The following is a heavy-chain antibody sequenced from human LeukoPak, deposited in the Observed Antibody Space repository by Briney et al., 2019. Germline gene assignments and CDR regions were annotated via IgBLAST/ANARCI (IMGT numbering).Heavy chain of an antibody. CDR2: IYSGGST. D-gene: IGHD5-24*01. CDR1: EFSVGSNY. V-gene: IGHV3-66*01. J-gene: IGHJ4*02. CDR3: ARDGGRRDDY. Sequence: WGSLRLSCAASEFSVGSNYMTWVRQAPGKGLEWVSLIYSGGSTYYADSVKGRFTISRDNSKNTLYLQMNSLRAEDTAVYYCARDGGRRDDYWGQGTLVTVSS.